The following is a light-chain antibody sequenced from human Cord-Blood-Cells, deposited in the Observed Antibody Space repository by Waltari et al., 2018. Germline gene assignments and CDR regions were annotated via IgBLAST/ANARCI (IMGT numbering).Light chain of an antibody. CDR1: QSVSSN. V-gene: IGKV3-15*01. CDR2: GAS. J-gene: IGKJ3*01. Sequence: EIVMTQSPATLSVSPGERATLSCRARQSVSSNVAWYQQKPGQAPRLLIYGASTRATGIPARFSGSGSGTEFTLTISSLQSEDFAVYYCQQYNNWPLTFGPGTKVDIK. CDR3: QQYNNWPLT.